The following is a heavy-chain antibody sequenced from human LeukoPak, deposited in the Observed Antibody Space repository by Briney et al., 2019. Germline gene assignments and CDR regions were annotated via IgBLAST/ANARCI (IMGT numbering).Heavy chain of an antibody. V-gene: IGHV3-23*01. CDR2: ITADDGT. Sequence: GGSLRLSCAASGFAFSNYAMTWVRQAPGKGLEWVSTITADDGTYHADSVKGRFTISRDNSKDTLFLQMNSLRAEDTAVYYCAKEWYFDWLVPYFDYWGQGTLVTVSS. J-gene: IGHJ4*02. D-gene: IGHD3-9*01. CDR1: GFAFSNYA. CDR3: AKEWYFDWLVPYFDY.